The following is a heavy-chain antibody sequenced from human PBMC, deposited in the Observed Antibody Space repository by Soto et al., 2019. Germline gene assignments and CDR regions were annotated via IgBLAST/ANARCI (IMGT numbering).Heavy chain of an antibody. CDR1: GFTFSSYA. V-gene: IGHV3-23*01. J-gene: IGHJ6*02. D-gene: IGHD1-1*01. Sequence: GGSLRLSCAASGFTFSSYAMSWVRQAPGKGLEWVSAISGSGGSTYYADSVKGRFTVSRDNSKNTLYLQMSSLRSEDMAVYYCARAELTAMERYYYGMDVWGQGTTVTVSS. CDR2: ISGSGGST. CDR3: ARAELTAMERYYYGMDV.